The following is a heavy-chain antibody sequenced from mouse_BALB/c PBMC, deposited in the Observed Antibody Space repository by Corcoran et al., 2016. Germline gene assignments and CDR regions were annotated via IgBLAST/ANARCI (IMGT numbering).Heavy chain of an antibody. V-gene: IGHV3-6*02. Sequence: DVQLQESGPGLVKPSQSLSLTCSVTGYSITSGYYWNWIRQFPGNKLEWMGYISYDGSNKYNPSLKNRISITRDTSKNQFFLKLNSVTTEDTATYYCARDPGLYSYYCYFDYWGQGTTLTVSS. J-gene: IGHJ2*01. D-gene: IGHD2-12*01. CDR3: ARDPGLYSYYCYFDY. CDR2: ISYDGSN. CDR1: GYSITSGYY.